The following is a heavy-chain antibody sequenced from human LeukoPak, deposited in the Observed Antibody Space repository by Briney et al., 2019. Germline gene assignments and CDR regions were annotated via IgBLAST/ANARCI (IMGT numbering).Heavy chain of an antibody. V-gene: IGHV4-59*01. J-gene: IGHJ4*02. CDR1: GGSISSYY. CDR2: IYYSGST. Sequence: SETLSLTCTVSGGSISSYYWSWIRQPPGKGLEWIGYIYYSGSTNYNPSLKSRVTISVDTSKNQFSLKLSSVTAADTAVYYCAGVGGGDILTGYSPFLDYWGQGTLVTVSS. CDR3: AGVGGGDILTGYSPFLDY. D-gene: IGHD3-9*01.